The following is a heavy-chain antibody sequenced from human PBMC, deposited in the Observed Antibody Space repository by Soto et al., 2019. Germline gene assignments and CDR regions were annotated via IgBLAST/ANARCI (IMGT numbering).Heavy chain of an antibody. Sequence: GGSLRLSCAASGFTFSSYGMHWVRQAPGKGLEWVAVISYDGSNKYYADSVKGRFTISRDNSKNTLYLQMNSLRAEDTAVYYCAKGTVEYQLLCPEDCWGQGTLVTVSS. J-gene: IGHJ4*02. D-gene: IGHD2-2*01. CDR3: AKGTVEYQLLCPEDC. CDR1: GFTFSSYG. CDR2: ISYDGSNK. V-gene: IGHV3-30*18.